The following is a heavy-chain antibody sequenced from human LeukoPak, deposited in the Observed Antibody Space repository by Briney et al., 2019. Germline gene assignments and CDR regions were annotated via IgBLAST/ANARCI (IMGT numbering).Heavy chain of an antibody. V-gene: IGHV3-30*14. CDR2: ISYDGGNK. Sequence: GGSLRLSCAASGLTFSRYDMHWVRQAPGKGLEWVAVISYDGGNKYYADSVKGRFTISRDNSKNTLYLQMNSLRAEDTAVYYCARTNWGVDYWGQGTLVTVSS. D-gene: IGHD7-27*01. J-gene: IGHJ4*02. CDR3: ARTNWGVDY. CDR1: GLTFSRYD.